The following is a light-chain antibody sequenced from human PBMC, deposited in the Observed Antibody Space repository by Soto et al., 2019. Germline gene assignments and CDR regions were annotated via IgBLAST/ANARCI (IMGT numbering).Light chain of an antibody. CDR1: QSISSS. CDR2: AAS. CDR3: QQSYSAPRT. J-gene: IGKJ1*01. Sequence: DIQMTQSPSSLSASVGDRVTITCRASQSISSSLNWYQHKPGKAPKLLIYAASSLQSGVPSRFSGGGSGTAFTLTISSLQSEDFATYYCQQSYSAPRTFGQGTKVEIK. V-gene: IGKV1-39*01.